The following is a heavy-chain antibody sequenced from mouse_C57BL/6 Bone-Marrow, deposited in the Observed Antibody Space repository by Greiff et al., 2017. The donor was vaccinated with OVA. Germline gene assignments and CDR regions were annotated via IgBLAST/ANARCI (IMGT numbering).Heavy chain of an antibody. CDR3: ASLIPYFDY. J-gene: IGHJ2*01. CDR2: IWTCGGT. CDR1: GFSLTSYA. V-gene: IGHV2-9-1*01. Sequence: VQLVESGPGLVAPSQSLSITCTVSGFSLTSYAISWVRQPPGKGLEWLGVIWTCGGTNYNSALKSRLSISKDNSKSQVFLKMNSLQTDDTARYYCASLIPYFDYWGQGTTLTVSS.